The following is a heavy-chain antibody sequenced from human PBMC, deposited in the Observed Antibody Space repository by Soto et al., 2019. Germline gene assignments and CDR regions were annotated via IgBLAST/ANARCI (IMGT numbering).Heavy chain of an antibody. CDR1: GYTFTSYG. D-gene: IGHD1-26*01. V-gene: IGHV1-18*01. CDR3: ARVASVVGAPCLDY. Sequence: GASVKVSCKASGYTFTSYGISWVRQAPGQGLEWMGWISAYNGNTNYAQKLQGRVTMTTDTSTSTAYMELRSLRSDDTAVYYCARVASVVGAPCLDYWGQGTLVTVSS. J-gene: IGHJ4*02. CDR2: ISAYNGNT.